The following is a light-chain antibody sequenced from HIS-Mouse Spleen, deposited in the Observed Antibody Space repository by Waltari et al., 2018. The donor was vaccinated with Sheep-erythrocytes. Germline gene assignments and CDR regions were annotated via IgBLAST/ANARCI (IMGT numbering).Light chain of an antibody. CDR1: SNDVGGYNY. CDR3: SSYTSSSTQV. V-gene: IGLV2-14*01. Sequence: QSALTQPASVSGSPGQSITISCTVTSNDVGGYNYVSWYQQHPGKPPKLRIYEVSNRPSGVSNRFSGSKSGNTASLTISGLQAEDEADYYCSSYTSSSTQVFGGGTKLTVL. CDR2: EVS. J-gene: IGLJ2*01.